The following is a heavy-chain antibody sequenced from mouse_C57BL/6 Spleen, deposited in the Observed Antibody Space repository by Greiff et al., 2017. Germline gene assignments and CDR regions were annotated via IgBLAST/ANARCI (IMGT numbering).Heavy chain of an antibody. CDR1: GYSITSGYY. CDR3: ARGSPYYYGSGYGYFEV. CDR2: IRYDGSN. D-gene: IGHD1-1*01. V-gene: IGHV3-6*01. J-gene: IGHJ1*03. Sequence: EVQLQESGPGLVKPSQSLSLSCSVTGYSITSGYYWNLIRQFPGNKLEWMGYIRYDGSNNYNPSLKNRITITRDTSKTQLFLKLNSVTTEDTATYYCARGSPYYYGSGYGYFEVWGTGTTVTVSS.